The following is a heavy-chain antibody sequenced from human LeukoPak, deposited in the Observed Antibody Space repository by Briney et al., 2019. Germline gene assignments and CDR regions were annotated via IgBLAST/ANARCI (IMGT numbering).Heavy chain of an antibody. J-gene: IGHJ3*02. Sequence: GGSLRLSCAASGFTFSDYSMNWVRQAPGKGLEWDSSISTSSGYIYYADSVKGRFTISRDNAKNSLYLQMNSLRAEDTAVYYCARVGDSSGYFHDAFDIWGQGTMVTVSS. CDR2: ISTSSGYI. D-gene: IGHD3-22*01. V-gene: IGHV3-21*01. CDR1: GFTFSDYS. CDR3: ARVGDSSGYFHDAFDI.